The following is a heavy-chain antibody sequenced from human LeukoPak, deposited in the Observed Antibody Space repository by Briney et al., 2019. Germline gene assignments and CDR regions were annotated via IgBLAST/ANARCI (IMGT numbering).Heavy chain of an antibody. V-gene: IGHV1-69*04. Sequence: ASMKLSCKASGGIFGNFGFTWVRQAPGQGLEWKGRIIPTLGKTSYTQKFQGRVTITADTSTSTAYMELSGLRSEDTAMYYCARVSDCSGGTCCVFDYWGQGTLVIVSS. CDR1: GGIFGNFG. J-gene: IGHJ4*02. CDR3: ARVSDCSGGTCCVFDY. D-gene: IGHD2-15*01. CDR2: IIPTLGKT.